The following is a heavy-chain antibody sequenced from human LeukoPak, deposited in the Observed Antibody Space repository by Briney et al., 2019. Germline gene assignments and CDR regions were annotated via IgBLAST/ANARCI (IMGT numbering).Heavy chain of an antibody. Sequence: ASVKVSCKASGYTFTSYGISWVRQAPGQGLEWMGIINPSGGSTSYAQKFQGRVTVTRDTSTSTVHMELSSLRSGDTAVYYCARDQTTVPRGWFDPWGQGTLVTVSS. CDR2: INPSGGST. V-gene: IGHV1-46*01. CDR1: GYTFTSYG. CDR3: ARDQTTVPRGWFDP. J-gene: IGHJ5*02. D-gene: IGHD4-17*01.